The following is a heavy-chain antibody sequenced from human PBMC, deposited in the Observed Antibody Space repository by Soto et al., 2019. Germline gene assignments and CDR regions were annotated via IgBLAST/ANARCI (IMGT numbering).Heavy chain of an antibody. V-gene: IGHV1-18*01. CDR2: ISAYNGNT. J-gene: IGHJ4*02. CDR1: GYTFTSYG. CDR3: AREGCTNTYYDFWSGRQDFDY. D-gene: IGHD3-3*01. Sequence: ASVKVSCKASGYTFTSYGISWVRQAPGQGLEWMGWISAYNGNTNYAQKLQGRVTMTTDTSTSTAYMELRSLRSDDTAVYYCAREGCTNTYYDFWSGRQDFDYWGQGTLVTVSS.